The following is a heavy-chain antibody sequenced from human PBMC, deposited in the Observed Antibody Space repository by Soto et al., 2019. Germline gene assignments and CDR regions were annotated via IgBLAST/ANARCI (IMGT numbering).Heavy chain of an antibody. CDR2: INGDGSKT. D-gene: IGHD2-15*01. Sequence: EVQLVESGGGLVQPGGTMRIFCGASGFTFSTYWMYWVRQAPRKALVWVSRINGDGSKTSYADSVKGRFTITRDNAKNTQYLQMNSLRTEDTALYYCARGQYCSGGTCYSAPDYLGQGTLVTVSS. CDR1: GFTFSTYW. J-gene: IGHJ4*02. CDR3: ARGQYCSGGTCYSAPDY. V-gene: IGHV3-74*01.